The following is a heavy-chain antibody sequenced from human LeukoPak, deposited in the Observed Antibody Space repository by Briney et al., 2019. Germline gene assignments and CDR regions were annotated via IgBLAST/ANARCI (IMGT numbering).Heavy chain of an antibody. CDR2: TYYRSKWYN. CDR1: GDSVSSNSAA. CDR3: ARGGPSIAVAGPYYFDY. D-gene: IGHD6-19*01. V-gene: IGHV6-1*01. J-gene: IGHJ4*02. Sequence: SQTLSLTCAISGDSVSSNSAAWNWIRQSPSRGLEWLGRTYYRSKWYNDYAVSVKSRITINPDTSKNQFSLQLNSETPEDTAVYYCARGGPSIAVAGPYYFDYWGQGTLVTVSS.